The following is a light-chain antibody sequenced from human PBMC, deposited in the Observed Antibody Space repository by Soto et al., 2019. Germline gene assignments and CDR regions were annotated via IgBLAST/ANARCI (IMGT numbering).Light chain of an antibody. CDR3: QQAFPFPLT. J-gene: IGKJ4*01. Sequence: DIQMTQSPSSVSASVGDRVTITCRASQGIGRYLVWFQQKPGKAPRLLIYAASSLQSGVPSRFSGSSSGTDFTLTISSMQPEDFATYYCQQAFPFPLTFGGGTEVEIK. CDR2: AAS. V-gene: IGKV1-12*01. CDR1: QGIGRY.